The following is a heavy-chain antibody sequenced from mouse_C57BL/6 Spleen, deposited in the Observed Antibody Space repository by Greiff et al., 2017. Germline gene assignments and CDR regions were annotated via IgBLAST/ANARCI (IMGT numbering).Heavy chain of an antibody. D-gene: IGHD1-1*01. J-gene: IGHJ1*03. V-gene: IGHV1-76*01. Sequence: QVQLQQSGAELVRPGASVKLSCKASGYTFTDYYINWVKQRPGQGLEWIARIYPGSGNTYYNEKFKGKATLTAEKSSSTAYMQLSSLTSEDSAVYFCARDGYGSSYGYFDVWGTGTTVTVSS. CDR3: ARDGYGSSYGYFDV. CDR2: IYPGSGNT. CDR1: GYTFTDYY.